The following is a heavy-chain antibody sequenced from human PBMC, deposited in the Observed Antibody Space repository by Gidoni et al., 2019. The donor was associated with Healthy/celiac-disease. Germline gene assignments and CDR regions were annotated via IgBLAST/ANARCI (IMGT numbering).Heavy chain of an antibody. CDR3: ARPEYGDYVRSDY. Sequence: VVQPGRSLRLSCAASGVTFSSYAMHWVRQAPGKGLEWVAVISYDGSNKYYAEPVKGRFTISRDNSKNTLYLQMNSLRAEDTAVYYCARPEYGDYVRSDYWGQGTLVTVSS. CDR1: GVTFSSYA. J-gene: IGHJ4*02. CDR2: ISYDGSNK. D-gene: IGHD4-17*01. V-gene: IGHV3-30-3*01.